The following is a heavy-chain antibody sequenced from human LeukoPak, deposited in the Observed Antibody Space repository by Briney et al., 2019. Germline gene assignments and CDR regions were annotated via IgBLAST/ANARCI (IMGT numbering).Heavy chain of an antibody. D-gene: IGHD3-3*01. CDR1: GFTFSSYE. Sequence: GGSLRLSCAASGFTFSSYEMNWVRQAPGKGLEWVAVISYDGSNKYYADSVKGRFTISRDNSKNTLYLQMSSLRAEDTAVYYCARDRDNYDFWSGLTSYYFDYWGQGTLVTVSS. CDR2: ISYDGSNK. V-gene: IGHV3-30*04. CDR3: ARDRDNYDFWSGLTSYYFDY. J-gene: IGHJ4*02.